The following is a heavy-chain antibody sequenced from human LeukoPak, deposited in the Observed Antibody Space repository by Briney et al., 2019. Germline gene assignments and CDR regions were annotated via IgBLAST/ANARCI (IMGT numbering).Heavy chain of an antibody. Sequence: GGSLRLSCAASGFTFSSYAMHWVRQAPGKGLEWVAVISYDGSNKYYADSVKGRFTISRDNSKNTLYLQMNSLRAEDTAVYYCARDLSYGYGFDYWGQGTLVTVSS. J-gene: IGHJ4*02. CDR1: GFTFSSYA. CDR2: ISYDGSNK. V-gene: IGHV3-30-3*01. CDR3: ARDLSYGYGFDY. D-gene: IGHD5-18*01.